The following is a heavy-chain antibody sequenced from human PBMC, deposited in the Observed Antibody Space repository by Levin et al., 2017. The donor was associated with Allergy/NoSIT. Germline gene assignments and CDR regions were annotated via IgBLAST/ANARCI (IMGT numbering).Heavy chain of an antibody. J-gene: IGHJ4*02. CDR2: IYSGGSV. CDR3: ARCPDNGNYYFDY. V-gene: IGHV3-53*01. D-gene: IGHD4-11*01. Sequence: GGSLRLSCAGSGFTVTRNYVIWVRQAPGKGLEWVSVIYSGGSVYYADSVKGRFTISRDISKNTVYLQMNDLRAEDKAGYFCARCPDNGNYYFDYGGQGTLVTVSS. CDR1: GFTVTRNY.